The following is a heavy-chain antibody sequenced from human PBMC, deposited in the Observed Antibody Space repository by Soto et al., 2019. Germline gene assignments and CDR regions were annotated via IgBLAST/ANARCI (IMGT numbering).Heavy chain of an antibody. V-gene: IGHV4-4*02. CDR1: SGSISSGNW. J-gene: IGHJ4*02. CDR3: ARVFSSGSGWMYYFDF. CDR2: IYYTGAT. D-gene: IGHD6-25*01. Sequence: QVQLQESGPGLVESSGTLSLTCEVSSGSISSGNWWSWVRQPPGKGLEWIGEIYYTGATNYKPSLKSRVTMTIDKSTDQFSLNLRSATAADTAVYYCARVFSSGSGWMYYFDFWGQGILVSVSS.